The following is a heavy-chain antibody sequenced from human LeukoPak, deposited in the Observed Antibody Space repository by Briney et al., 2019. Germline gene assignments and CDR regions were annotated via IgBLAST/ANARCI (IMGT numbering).Heavy chain of an antibody. CDR3: ARPGSAPYFF. Sequence: GGSLRLSCAASGFTFSSYWMHWVRQAPGKGLVWVSHINSDGSSKNCADSVKGRFTISRDNAKKTLYLQMNSPRAEDTAVYYCARPGSAPYFFWGQGTLVTVSS. V-gene: IGHV3-74*01. J-gene: IGHJ4*02. D-gene: IGHD1-14*01. CDR2: INSDGSSK. CDR1: GFTFSSYW.